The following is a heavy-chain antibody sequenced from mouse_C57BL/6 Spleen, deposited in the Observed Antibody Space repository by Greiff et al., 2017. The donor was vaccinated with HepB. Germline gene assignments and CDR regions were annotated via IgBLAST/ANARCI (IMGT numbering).Heavy chain of an antibody. CDR3: ALYYGSSYWYFDV. Sequence: VQLKESGPGLVKPSQSLSLTCSVTGYSITSGYYWNWIRQFPGNKLEWMGYISYDGSNNYNPSLKNRITITRDTSKNQFFLTLNSVTTEDTATYYCALYYGSSYWYFDVWGTGTTVTVSS. D-gene: IGHD1-1*01. CDR2: ISYDGSN. V-gene: IGHV3-6*01. J-gene: IGHJ1*03. CDR1: GYSITSGYY.